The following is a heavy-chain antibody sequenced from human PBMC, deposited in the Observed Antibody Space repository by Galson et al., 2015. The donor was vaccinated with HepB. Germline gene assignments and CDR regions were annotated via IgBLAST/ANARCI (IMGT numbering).Heavy chain of an antibody. Sequence: SVKVSCKASGYTLTSYYMHWVRQAPGKGLEWMGGFDPEDGETIYAQKFQGRVTMTEDTSTDTAYMELSSLRSEDTAVYYCATDFHCGGDCYDFDYWGQGTLVTVSS. CDR3: ATDFHCGGDCYDFDY. V-gene: IGHV1-24*01. CDR2: FDPEDGET. J-gene: IGHJ4*02. D-gene: IGHD2-21*02. CDR1: GYTLTSYY.